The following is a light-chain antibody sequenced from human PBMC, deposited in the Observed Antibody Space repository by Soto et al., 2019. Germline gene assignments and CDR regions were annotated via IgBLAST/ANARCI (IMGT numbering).Light chain of an antibody. CDR2: GAS. V-gene: IGKV3-20*01. CDR3: QQYGGSPIT. Sequence: IVLRQSPGTLALSAWERVTLSCRASQSVTTRLAWYQHKPGQAPTLLMSGASNRASGVPVRFSGSGSGTDFTLTITRLEPEDFALYYCQQYGGSPITFGLGTRLEIK. J-gene: IGKJ5*01. CDR1: QSVTTR.